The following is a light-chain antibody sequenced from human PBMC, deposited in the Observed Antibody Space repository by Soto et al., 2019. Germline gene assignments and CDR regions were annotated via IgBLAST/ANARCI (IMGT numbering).Light chain of an antibody. Sequence: QSVLTQAPSASGFPGQSVTISCTGTSSDVGGYNYVSWYQQHPGKVPKVLISEVNKRPSGVPDRFSGSKSGNTASLTVSGLQADDEADYYCSSFAGTFFVFGTGTKVTVL. V-gene: IGLV2-8*01. J-gene: IGLJ1*01. CDR2: EVN. CDR3: SSFAGTFFV. CDR1: SSDVGGYNY.